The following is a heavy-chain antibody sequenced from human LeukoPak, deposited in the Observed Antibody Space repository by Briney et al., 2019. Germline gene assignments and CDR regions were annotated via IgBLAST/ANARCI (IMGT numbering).Heavy chain of an antibody. D-gene: IGHD3-3*01. Sequence: ASVKVSFKASGYRFTSYYLHWVRQAPGQGLEWMGIINPSGGSTSYAQKLQGRVTMTRDTSTSTVYMELSSLRSEDTAVYYCARSSGNGGFDYWGQGTLVTVSS. V-gene: IGHV1-46*01. CDR3: ARSSGNGGFDY. J-gene: IGHJ4*02. CDR2: INPSGGST. CDR1: GYRFTSYY.